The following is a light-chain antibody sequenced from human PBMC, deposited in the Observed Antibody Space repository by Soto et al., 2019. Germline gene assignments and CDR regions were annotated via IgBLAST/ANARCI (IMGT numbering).Light chain of an antibody. CDR1: QNVHSD. CDR3: QQYNNWPLT. V-gene: IGKV3-15*01. Sequence: EVVMTQSPDTLSVSPGDGATLSCRASQNVHSDLAWYQQKPGQAPRLVIYDTSTRATDIPVRFTGGGSGTEFTLTISSLKSEDFAVYYCQQYNNWPLTFGGGNKVEIK. CDR2: DTS. J-gene: IGKJ4*01.